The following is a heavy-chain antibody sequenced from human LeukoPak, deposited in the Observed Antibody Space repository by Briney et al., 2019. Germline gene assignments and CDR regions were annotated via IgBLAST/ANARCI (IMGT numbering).Heavy chain of an antibody. CDR2: ISARGDST. J-gene: IGHJ4*02. Sequence: PGGSLILSCAASGFTFSSYAMSWVRQAPGKGLECVSTISARGDSTYSTDCVKGRFTISRDNSKHTLYLQMNSLRAEDTAVYYCAKDEKGRGYSYGYYDYWGQGPLVTVSS. CDR3: AKDEKGRGYSYGYYDY. D-gene: IGHD5-18*01. V-gene: IGHV3-23*01. CDR1: GFTFSSYA.